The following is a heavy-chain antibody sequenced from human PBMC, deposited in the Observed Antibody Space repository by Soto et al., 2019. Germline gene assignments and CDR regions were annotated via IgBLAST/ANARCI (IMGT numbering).Heavy chain of an antibody. V-gene: IGHV1-18*01. CDR3: AREPKYFDF. CDR2: ISAYNGNT. Sequence: ASVKVSCKASVYTFTSYGIIWVRQAPGQGLEWMGWISAYNGNTKYAQKLQGRVTMTTDTSPSTANTELRSLRSDVKAVYYCAREPKYFDFWGQGTLVTVSS. CDR1: VYTFTSYG. J-gene: IGHJ4*02.